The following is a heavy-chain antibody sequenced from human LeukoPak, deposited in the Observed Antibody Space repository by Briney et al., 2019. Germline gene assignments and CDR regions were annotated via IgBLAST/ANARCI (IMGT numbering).Heavy chain of an antibody. CDR1: GFTFSNYA. V-gene: IGHV3-23*01. Sequence: GGSLRLSCAASGFTFSNYAMNWVRQAPGKGLEWVSGISGSGGSTYYADSVKGHFTISRDNSKNTLYVQLNSLRAEDTAVYYCATYSSLNRREFQYWGQGTLLTVSS. D-gene: IGHD3-22*01. CDR2: ISGSGGST. J-gene: IGHJ1*01. CDR3: ATYSSLNRREFQY.